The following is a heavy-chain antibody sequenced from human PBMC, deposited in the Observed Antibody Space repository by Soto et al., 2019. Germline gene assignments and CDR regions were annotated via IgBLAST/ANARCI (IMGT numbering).Heavy chain of an antibody. D-gene: IGHD2-8*01. J-gene: IGHJ4*02. CDR3: ARGLLYATTYFDY. V-gene: IGHV1-69*06. CDR2: IIPVVGTT. Sequence: QVQLEQSGAEVKKPGSSVKVSCKASGDTFTTNSLNWVRQAPGQGLEWMGGIIPVVGTTKYAQKYPDRVTMTGDKSTNTAYMELSSLRSDDTAVYYCARGLLYATTYFDYWGQGTPVTVSS. CDR1: GDTFTTNS.